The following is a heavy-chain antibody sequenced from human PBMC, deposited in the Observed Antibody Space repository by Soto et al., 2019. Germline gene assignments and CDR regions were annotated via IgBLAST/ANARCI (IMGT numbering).Heavy chain of an antibody. D-gene: IGHD2-8*01. CDR1: GFSFSSHW. CDR2: IKEDGSQK. V-gene: IGHV3-7*01. CDR3: ARDGRYCTWSDCRGDAFDV. J-gene: IGHJ3*01. Sequence: EVQLVESGGGLVQPGGSLRLSCAASGFSFSSHWMTWVRQTPGQGLEWVANIKEDGSQKYYVDSVKGRFTILRDNANNSLSLQMNSLRVEDTAVYYCARDGRYCTWSDCRGDAFDVWGQGTVVTVSS.